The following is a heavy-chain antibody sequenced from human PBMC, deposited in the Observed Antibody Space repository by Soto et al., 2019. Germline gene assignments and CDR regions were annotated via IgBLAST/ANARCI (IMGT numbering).Heavy chain of an antibody. J-gene: IGHJ4*02. V-gene: IGHV3-23*01. D-gene: IGHD3-22*01. CDR2: ISGSGGST. Sequence: GGSLRLSCAASGFTFSSYAMSWVRQAPGKGLEWVSAISGSGGSTYYADSVKGRFTIPRDNSKNTLYLQMNSLRAEDTAVYYCATPGRGYYDSSGYPFDYWGQGTLVTVSS. CDR1: GFTFSSYA. CDR3: ATPGRGYYDSSGYPFDY.